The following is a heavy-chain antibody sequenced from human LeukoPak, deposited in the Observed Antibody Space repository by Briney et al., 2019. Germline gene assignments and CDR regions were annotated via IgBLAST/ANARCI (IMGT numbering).Heavy chain of an antibody. J-gene: IGHJ4*02. CDR3: ARRVAAAGHYYFDY. CDR1: GFTFSSYE. Sequence: PGGSLRLSCAASGFTFSSYEMNWVRQAPGKGLEWVSYISSSGSTIYYADSVKGRFTISRDNAKNSLYLQMNSLRAEDTAVYYCARRVAAAGHYYFDYWGQGTLVTVSS. CDR2: ISSSGSTI. V-gene: IGHV3-48*03. D-gene: IGHD6-13*01.